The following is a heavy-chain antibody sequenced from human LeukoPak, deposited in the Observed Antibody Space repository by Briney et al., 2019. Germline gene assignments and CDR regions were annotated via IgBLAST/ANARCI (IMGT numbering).Heavy chain of an antibody. D-gene: IGHD2-8*01. CDR1: GFTVSSNY. V-gene: IGHV3-53*01. CDR3: ARGDCTNGVCYTGGFDY. J-gene: IGHJ4*02. Sequence: PGGSLRLSCAASGFTVSSNYTSWVRQAPGKGPEWVSVIYSGGSTYYADSVKGRFTISGDNSKNTLYLQMNSLRAEDTAVYYCARGDCTNGVCYTGGFDYWGQGTLVTVSS. CDR2: IYSGGST.